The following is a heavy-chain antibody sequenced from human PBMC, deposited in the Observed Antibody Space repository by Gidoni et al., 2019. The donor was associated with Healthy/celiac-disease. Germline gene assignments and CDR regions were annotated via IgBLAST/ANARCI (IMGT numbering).Heavy chain of an antibody. J-gene: IGHJ4*02. CDR1: GFPFSSYA. Sequence: QVQLLASGGGVVHPGRSLSLSCAAPGFPFSSYALHWVRQAPGKGLEWVAVISYDGSNKYYADSVKGRFTISRDNSKNTLYLQMNSLRAEDTAVYYCARDGKQWLANFDYWGQGTLVTVSS. CDR2: ISYDGSNK. V-gene: IGHV3-30*04. CDR3: ARDGKQWLANFDY. D-gene: IGHD6-19*01.